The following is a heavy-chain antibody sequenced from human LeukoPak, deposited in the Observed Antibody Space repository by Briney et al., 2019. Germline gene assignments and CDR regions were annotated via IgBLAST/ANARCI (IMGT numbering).Heavy chain of an antibody. CDR1: GFTLSSYE. Sequence: PGGSLRLSCTASGFTLSSYEMSWIRQAPGKGLEWVSSIDYSGGDTHYADSVKGRFTISRDNSKNTLYLQINNVSAEDTALYYCAKSSDGSTSFDYWGQGALVTVSS. CDR2: IDYSGGDT. J-gene: IGHJ4*02. V-gene: IGHV3-23*01. CDR3: AKSSDGSTSFDY. D-gene: IGHD2-2*01.